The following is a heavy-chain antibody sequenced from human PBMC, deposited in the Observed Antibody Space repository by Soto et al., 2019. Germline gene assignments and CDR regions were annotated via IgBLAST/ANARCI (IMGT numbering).Heavy chain of an antibody. V-gene: IGHV1-18*04. CDR3: AIADYGDDDY. Sequence: QLQLVQSGAEAKKPGASVKVSCKASGYTFGTSTISWLRQAPGKGLEWMGWIKAYRGNTNYAPKLQGRVTMTTDTPTSTAYMELRSLTTDDTATYYCAIADYGDDDYWGQGTLVTVSS. D-gene: IGHD4-17*01. CDR2: IKAYRGNT. CDR1: GYTFGTST. J-gene: IGHJ4*02.